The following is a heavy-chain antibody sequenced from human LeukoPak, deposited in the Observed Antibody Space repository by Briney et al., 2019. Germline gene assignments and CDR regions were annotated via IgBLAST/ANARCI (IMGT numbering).Heavy chain of an antibody. CDR2: INPSGGRT. V-gene: IGHV1-46*01. J-gene: IGHJ4*02. CDR3: ARANYSGSGSHYNPSFFDY. Sequence: ASVKVSCTASGYSFTSYYMHWVRQAPGQGLEWMGEINPSGGRTNYAQKFQGRVDMTRETSTSTVYMELSSLRSEDTALYYCARANYSGSGSHYNPSFFDYSGEGTLVTVSS. CDR1: GYSFTSYY. D-gene: IGHD3-10*01.